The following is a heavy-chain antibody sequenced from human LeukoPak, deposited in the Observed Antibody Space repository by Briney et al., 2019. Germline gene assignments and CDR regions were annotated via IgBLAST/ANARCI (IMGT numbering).Heavy chain of an antibody. J-gene: IGHJ6*03. CDR2: MNPNSGNT. Sequence: ASVKVSCKASGYTFTSYDINWVRQATGQGLEWMGWMNPNSGNTGYAQKFQGRVTITRNTSISTAYMELSSLRSGDTAVYYCARGRSGYEQSYYYYYMDVWGKGTTVTVSS. D-gene: IGHD5-12*01. CDR3: ARGRSGYEQSYYYYYMDV. CDR1: GYTFTSYD. V-gene: IGHV1-8*03.